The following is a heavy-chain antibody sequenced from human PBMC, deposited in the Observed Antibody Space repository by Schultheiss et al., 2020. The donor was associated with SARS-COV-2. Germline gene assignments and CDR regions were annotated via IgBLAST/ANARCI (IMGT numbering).Heavy chain of an antibody. V-gene: IGHV4-34*12. CDR1: GGSFSGYY. D-gene: IGHD1-26*01. CDR2: IFHSGNT. CDR3: ARTWPVREDYGMDV. Sequence: SETLSLSCVVYGGSFSGYYWSWIRQTPGKGLEWVGSIFHSGNTYFNPSLKSRVTISVDTSKNQFSLKLSSVTAADTAVYYCARTWPVREDYGMDVWGQGTTVTVSS. J-gene: IGHJ6*02.